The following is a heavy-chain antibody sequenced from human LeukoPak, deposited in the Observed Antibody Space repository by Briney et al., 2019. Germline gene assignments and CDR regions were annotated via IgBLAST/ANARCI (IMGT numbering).Heavy chain of an antibody. CDR2: INPNSGGT. Sequence: ASVKVSCKASGYTFTGYYMHWVRQAPGQGLEWMGWINPNSGGTNYAQKFQGRVTITRNTSISTAYMELSSLRSEDTAVYYCARRLGLRWVLQAFDIWGQGTMVTVSS. D-gene: IGHD3-16*01. CDR3: ARRLGLRWVLQAFDI. CDR1: GYTFTGYY. V-gene: IGHV1-2*02. J-gene: IGHJ3*02.